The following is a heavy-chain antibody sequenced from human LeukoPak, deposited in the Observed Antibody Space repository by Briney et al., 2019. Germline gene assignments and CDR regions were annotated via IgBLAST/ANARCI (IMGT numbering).Heavy chain of an antibody. J-gene: IGHJ4*02. V-gene: IGHV3-33*01. D-gene: IGHD7-27*01. CDR1: GFTFSSYG. Sequence: PGGSLRLSRAASGFTFSSYGIHWVRQAPGQGLEWVAVVWYDGSEKYYADSVKGRFTISRDNSKNTLYLQMNSLRAEDTAIYYCARDRGDPDYYFDQWGQGTLVTVSS. CDR3: ARDRGDPDYYFDQ. CDR2: VWYDGSEK.